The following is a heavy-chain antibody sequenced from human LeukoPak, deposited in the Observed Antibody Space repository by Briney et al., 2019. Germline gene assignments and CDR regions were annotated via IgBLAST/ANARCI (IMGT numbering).Heavy chain of an antibody. CDR2: MNPDNGVA. J-gene: IGHJ3*02. CDR3: ARIVVVTATPYDAFDI. D-gene: IGHD2-21*02. Sequence: ASVKVSCKASGYTFTTFYMYWVRQAPGQGLAWMGWMNPDNGVANYAQNFQGRVTMTRDTSINTAYMELSRLTSDDTAVYYCARIVVVTATPYDAFDIWGQGTMVTVSS. V-gene: IGHV1-2*02. CDR1: GYTFTTFY.